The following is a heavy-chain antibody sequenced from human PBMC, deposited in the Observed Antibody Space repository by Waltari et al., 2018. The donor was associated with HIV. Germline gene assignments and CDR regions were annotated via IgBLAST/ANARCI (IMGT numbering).Heavy chain of an antibody. CDR3: VRDNHTPDYGSSQNPHYYYSYYGLDV. CDR2: FHYSGTT. Sequence: QLQLQESGPGLVKPSETLSLTCTVSGGSISSGNYYWGWLRQPPGQRLEWIANFHYSGTTYYNPSLKSRVTISVDTSKNRFSLKLNSVTAADTAMYYCVRDNHTPDYGSSQNPHYYYSYYGLDVWGQGTTVTVSS. J-gene: IGHJ6*02. D-gene: IGHD6-6*01. V-gene: IGHV4-39*07. CDR1: GGSISSGNYY.